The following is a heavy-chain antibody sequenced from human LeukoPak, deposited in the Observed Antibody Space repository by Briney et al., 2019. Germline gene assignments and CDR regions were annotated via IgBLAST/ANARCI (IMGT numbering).Heavy chain of an antibody. V-gene: IGHV1-18*01. CDR3: ARDAYDDILTGYSDFDY. D-gene: IGHD3-9*01. CDR2: ISTYNGNT. J-gene: IGHJ4*02. CDR1: GYTFNIYG. Sequence: ASVKVSCKASGYTFNIYGIIWVRQAPGQGLEWVGWISTYNGNTNYAPNIQDRVTMTTDTSTSTAYMELRSLRSDDTAVYYCARDAYDDILTGYSDFDYWGQGTLVTVSS.